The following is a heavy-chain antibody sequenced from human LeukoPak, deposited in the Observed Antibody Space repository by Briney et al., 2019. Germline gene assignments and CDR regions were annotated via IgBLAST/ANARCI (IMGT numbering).Heavy chain of an antibody. CDR1: GFTFSSYS. CDR3: AKGQELDDGVFDS. J-gene: IGHJ4*02. CDR2: VDSTTSTI. Sequence: GGSLRLSCAASGFTFSSYSMNWLRQAPGKGLEWISYVDSTTSTIYYADSVRGRFTISRDNSKNTLYLQMNSLRVEDTAIYYCAKGQELDDGVFDSWGQGTLVTVSS. D-gene: IGHD1-1*01. V-gene: IGHV3-48*01.